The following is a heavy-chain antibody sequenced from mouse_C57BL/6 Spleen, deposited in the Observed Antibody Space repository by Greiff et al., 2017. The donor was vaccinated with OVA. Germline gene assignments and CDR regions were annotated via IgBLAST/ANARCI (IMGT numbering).Heavy chain of an antibody. D-gene: IGHD4-1*01. CDR3: ARQGTGTGAY. CDR1: GYTFTSYW. Sequence: QVQLQQSGAELVMPGASVKLSCKASGYTFTSYWMHWVKQRPGQGLEWIGEIDPSDSYTNYNQKFKGKSTLTVDKSSSTAYMQLSSLTSEDSAVYYCARQGTGTGAYWGQGTLVTVSA. J-gene: IGHJ3*01. V-gene: IGHV1-69*01. CDR2: IDPSDSYT.